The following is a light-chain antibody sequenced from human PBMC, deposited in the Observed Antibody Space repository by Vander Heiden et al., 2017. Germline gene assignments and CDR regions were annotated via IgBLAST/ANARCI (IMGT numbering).Light chain of an antibody. V-gene: IGLV3-19*01. J-gene: IGLJ2*01. CDR2: GKN. CDR1: SLKVFY. Sequence: SSELTQDPAVSVALGQTVRITCQGDSLKVFYASWYQQKPRQAPFLVIYGKNHPPSGIPDRFSGSTSLNTASLTITGTLAEDEADYYCSSRDISGNHLVFGGGTKLTVL. CDR3: SSRDISGNHLV.